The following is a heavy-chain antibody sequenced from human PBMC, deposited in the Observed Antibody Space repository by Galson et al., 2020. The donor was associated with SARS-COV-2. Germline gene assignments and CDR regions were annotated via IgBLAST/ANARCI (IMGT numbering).Heavy chain of an antibody. Sequence: GESLKISCAASGFSFSDYTMNWVRQAPGKGLEWVSSITSSSSDIFYADSLRGRFTISRDNAKNSLYLEMNSLRAEDTAVYYCARDVATVTHYWYFDLWGRGTLVTVSS. CDR1: GFSFSDYT. J-gene: IGHJ2*01. V-gene: IGHV3-21*01. CDR3: ARDVATVTHYWYFDL. CDR2: ITSSSSDI. D-gene: IGHD4-17*01.